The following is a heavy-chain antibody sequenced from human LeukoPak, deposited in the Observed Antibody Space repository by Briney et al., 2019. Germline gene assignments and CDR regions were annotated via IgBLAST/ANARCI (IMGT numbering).Heavy chain of an antibody. D-gene: IGHD6-19*01. CDR3: ARDHFGFFAAVAGDSDY. CDR2: IWYDGSNK. CDR1: GFTFSSYG. Sequence: RTGGSLRLSCAASGFTFSSYGMHWVRQAPGKGLEWVAVIWYDGSNKYYADSVKGRFTISRDNSKNTLYLQMNSLRAEDTAVYYCARDHFGFFAAVAGDSDYWGQGTLVTVSS. V-gene: IGHV3-33*01. J-gene: IGHJ4*02.